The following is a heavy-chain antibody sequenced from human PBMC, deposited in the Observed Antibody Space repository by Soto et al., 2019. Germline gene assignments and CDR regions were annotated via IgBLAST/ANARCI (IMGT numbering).Heavy chain of an antibody. CDR1: VGTCSSYA. D-gene: IGHD6-19*01. Sequence: SVKVSGKASVGTCSSYAISWVRQAPGQGLEWMGGIIPIFGTANYAQKFQGRVTITADESTSTAYMELSSLRSEDTAVYYCARDLAPSIAVAGDAFDIWGQGTMVTVSS. CDR2: IIPIFGTA. J-gene: IGHJ3*02. CDR3: ARDLAPSIAVAGDAFDI. V-gene: IGHV1-69*13.